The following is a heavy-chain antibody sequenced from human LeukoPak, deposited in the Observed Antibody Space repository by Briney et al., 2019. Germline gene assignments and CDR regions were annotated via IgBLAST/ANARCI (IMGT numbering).Heavy chain of an antibody. CDR1: GGTFNNSA. Sequence: SVKVSCKTSGGTFNNSAISWVRQAPGQGLEWLGGIMPLLGTAGYAQKFQGRVTITRDMSTSTAYMELSSLRSEDTAVYYCAADNWGGSYLFDYWGQGTLVTVSS. CDR3: AADNWGGSYLFDY. J-gene: IGHJ4*02. D-gene: IGHD1-26*01. V-gene: IGHV1-69*10. CDR2: IMPLLGTA.